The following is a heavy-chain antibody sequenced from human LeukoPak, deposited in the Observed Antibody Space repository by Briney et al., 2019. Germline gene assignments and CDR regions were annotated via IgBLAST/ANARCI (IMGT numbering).Heavy chain of an antibody. CDR2: ISYDGNKK. Sequence: QPGRSLRLSCAASGFNFGTYAIHWVRQAPGEGLEWVAVISYDGNKKYYADSVTGRFTISRDNSKNTMYVQMNSLRAEDTAMYYCARGFWSGYNDYWGQGTLVTVSS. J-gene: IGHJ4*02. D-gene: IGHD3-3*01. V-gene: IGHV3-30*04. CDR1: GFNFGTYA. CDR3: ARGFWSGYNDY.